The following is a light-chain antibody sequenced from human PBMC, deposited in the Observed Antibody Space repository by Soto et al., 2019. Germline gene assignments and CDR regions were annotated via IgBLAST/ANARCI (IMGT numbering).Light chain of an antibody. CDR1: QSIGRF. CDR3: QQCYMGWT. CDR2: DAS. V-gene: IGKV1-5*01. J-gene: IGKJ1*01. Sequence: DIPMTQSPSTLSASVGDRVTITYRASQSIGRFLAWYQHQPGKAPKLLIYDASTFESGVPSRFSGTGSGTEFTFSITSLHPDDFGTYYCQQCYMGWTFGQGTKVDFK.